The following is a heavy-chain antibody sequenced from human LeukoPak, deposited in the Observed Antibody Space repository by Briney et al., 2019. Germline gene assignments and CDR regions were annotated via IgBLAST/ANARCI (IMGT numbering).Heavy chain of an antibody. D-gene: IGHD3-9*01. CDR2: INPNSGGT. CDR3: ARSYYDILTGYWIGYYYYYGMDV. V-gene: IGHV1-2*02. Sequence: ASVKVSCKASGYTFTGYYMHWVRQAPGQGLEWMGWINPNSGGTNYAQKFQGRVTMTRDTSISTAYMELSRLRSDDTAVYYCARSYYDILTGYWIGYYYYYGMDVWGQGTTATVSS. CDR1: GYTFTGYY. J-gene: IGHJ6*02.